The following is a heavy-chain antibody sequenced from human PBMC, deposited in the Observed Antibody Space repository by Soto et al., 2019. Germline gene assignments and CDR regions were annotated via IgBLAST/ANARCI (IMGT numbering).Heavy chain of an antibody. V-gene: IGHV3-48*03. CDR2: ISSSGSTI. Sequence: EVQLVESGGGLVQPGGSLRLSCAASGFTFSSYEMNWVRQAPGKGLEWVSYISSSGSTIYYADSVKGRFTISRDNAKNSLYLQMNSLRAEDTAVYHCAREGYYDSSGYSRPAFDYWGQGTLVTVSS. J-gene: IGHJ4*02. D-gene: IGHD3-22*01. CDR1: GFTFSSYE. CDR3: AREGYYDSSGYSRPAFDY.